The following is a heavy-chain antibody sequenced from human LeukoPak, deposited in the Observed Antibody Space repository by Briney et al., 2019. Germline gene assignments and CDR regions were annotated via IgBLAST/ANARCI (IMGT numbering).Heavy chain of an antibody. CDR1: GGSISSSNW. CDR2: IYHSGGT. Sequence: PSGTLSLTCAVSGGSISSSNWWTWVRRPPGKGLEWIGEIYHSGGTNYNPSLKSRVTISVDTSKNQFSLKLSSVTAADTAVYYCARGYEIFDYWGQGTLVTVSS. J-gene: IGHJ4*02. CDR3: ARGYEIFDY. D-gene: IGHD2-2*01. V-gene: IGHV4-4*02.